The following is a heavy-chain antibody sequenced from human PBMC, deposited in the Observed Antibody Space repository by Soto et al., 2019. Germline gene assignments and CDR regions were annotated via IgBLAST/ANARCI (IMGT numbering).Heavy chain of an antibody. J-gene: IGHJ4*02. CDR1: GGSISSSSYY. CDR3: VGGRYYYDSSGKSGDFDY. Sequence: QLQLQESGPGLVKPSETLSLTCTVSGGSISSSSYYWGWIRQPPGKGLEWIGSIYYSGSTYYNPSLKSRVTISVDTSKNQCSLKLSSVTAADTAVYYCVGGRYYYDSSGKSGDFDYWGQGTLVTVSS. D-gene: IGHD3-22*01. V-gene: IGHV4-39*01. CDR2: IYYSGST.